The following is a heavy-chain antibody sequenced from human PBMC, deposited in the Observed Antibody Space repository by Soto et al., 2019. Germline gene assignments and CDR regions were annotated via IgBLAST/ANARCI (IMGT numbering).Heavy chain of an antibody. V-gene: IGHV4-4*02. CDR3: ASTGGYCSGGSCYALNWFDP. CDR2: IYHSGST. Sequence: LRRTLSLTCAVSGGSISSSNWWSWVRQPPGKGLEWIGEIYHSGSTNYNPSLKSRVTISVDKSKNQFSLKLSSVTAADTAVYYCASTGGYCSGGSCYALNWFDPWGQGTLVTSPQ. D-gene: IGHD2-15*01. CDR1: GGSISSSNW. J-gene: IGHJ5*02.